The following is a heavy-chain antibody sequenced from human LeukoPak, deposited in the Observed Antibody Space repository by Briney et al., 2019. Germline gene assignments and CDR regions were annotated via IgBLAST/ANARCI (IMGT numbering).Heavy chain of an antibody. CDR2: ISGDGGIT. Sequence: GGSLRLSCAASGFTFDTYAMSWVRQAPGKGLEWVSVISGDGGITFYADSVKGRFTISRDNSKSTLYLQVNSLRAEDTAVYFCARNRPAGYDYDYGFELQHWGQGTLVTVSS. CDR1: GFTFDTYA. V-gene: IGHV3-23*01. J-gene: IGHJ1*01. CDR3: ARNRPAGYDYDYGFELQH. D-gene: IGHD4/OR15-4a*01.